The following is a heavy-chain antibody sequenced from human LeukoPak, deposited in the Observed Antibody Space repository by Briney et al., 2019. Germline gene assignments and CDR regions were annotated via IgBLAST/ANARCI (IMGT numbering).Heavy chain of an antibody. CDR3: VGNYYDSSGLDY. CDR2: ISSSGAYI. D-gene: IGHD3-22*01. J-gene: IGHJ4*02. Sequence: GGSLRLSCAASGFTFSTYSMSWVRQAPGKGLECVSSISSSGAYIYYTDSVKGRFTISRDNAKKSLYLQMNSLRAEDTAIYYCVGNYYDSSGLDYWGQGTLVTVSS. CDR1: GFTFSTYS. V-gene: IGHV3-21*01.